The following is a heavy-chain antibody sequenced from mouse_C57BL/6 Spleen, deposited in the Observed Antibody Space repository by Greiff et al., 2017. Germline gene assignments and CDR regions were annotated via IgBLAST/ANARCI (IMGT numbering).Heavy chain of an antibody. V-gene: IGHV1-22*01. CDR3: ARSVYSNYLAWFAY. CDR1: GYTFTDYN. CDR2: INHNNGGT. J-gene: IGHJ3*01. Sequence: EVQLQQSGPELVKPGASVKMSCKASGYTFTDYNMHWVKQSHGKSLEWIGYINHNNGGTSYNQKFKGKATLTVNKSSSTAYMELRSLTSEDSAVYYCARSVYSNYLAWFAYWGQGTLVTVSA. D-gene: IGHD2-5*01.